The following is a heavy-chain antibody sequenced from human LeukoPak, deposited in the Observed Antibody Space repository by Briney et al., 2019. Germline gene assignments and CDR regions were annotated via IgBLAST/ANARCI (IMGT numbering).Heavy chain of an antibody. CDR3: VREKKFGTPIDGFDN. V-gene: IGHV4-38-2*02. J-gene: IGHJ3*02. CDR1: GYSISTGFY. D-gene: IGHD3-10*01. Sequence: SETLSLTCDVSGYSISTGFYWGWVRQSPQKGLQWIGSIYDKTNYNPSFNTRVSISVDPSKNQFFLNLTSVTAADTAIYYCVREKKFGTPIDGFDNWGQGTMVTVSS. CDR2: IYDKT.